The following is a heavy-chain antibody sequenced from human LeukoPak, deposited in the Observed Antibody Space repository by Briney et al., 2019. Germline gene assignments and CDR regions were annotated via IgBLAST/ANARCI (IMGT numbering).Heavy chain of an antibody. CDR1: GGFITSGGYY. CDR3: ARSQVVPAAIFHV. J-gene: IGHJ6*04. Sequence: PSQTLSLTCTVSGGFITSGGYYWSWIRQHPGKGLEWFGYIYYSGSTYYNSSLKSRFTISVDTSKNQFSLKLSSVTAAYTAVYYCARSQVVPAAIFHVWGKGTTVTLSS. CDR2: IYYSGST. D-gene: IGHD2-2*01. V-gene: IGHV4-31*03.